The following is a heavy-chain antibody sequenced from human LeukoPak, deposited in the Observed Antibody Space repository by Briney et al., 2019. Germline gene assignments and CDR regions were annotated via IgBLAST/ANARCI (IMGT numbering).Heavy chain of an antibody. CDR1: GFTFSSYA. V-gene: IGHV3-23*01. D-gene: IGHD2-21*01. Sequence: GGSLRLSCAASGFTFSSYAMSWVRQAPGKGLEWVSAISGSGGSTYYADSVKGRFTISRDNSKNTLYLQMSSLRAEDTAVYYCAKDLLPTEVYYFDYWGQGTLVTVSS. CDR3: AKDLLPTEVYYFDY. CDR2: ISGSGGST. J-gene: IGHJ4*02.